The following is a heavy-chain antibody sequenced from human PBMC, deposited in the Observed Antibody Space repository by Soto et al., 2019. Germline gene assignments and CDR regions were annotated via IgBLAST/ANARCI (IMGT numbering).Heavy chain of an antibody. CDR3: AGSGVLNRSTWQGGDYYYYYYMDV. Sequence: QVQLQESGPGLVKPSQTLSLTCTVSGGSISSGGYYWSWIRQHPGKGLEWIGYIYYSGSTYYNPSLKSRVTISVDTSKNQFSLKLSSVTAADTAVYYCAGSGVLNRSTWQGGDYYYYYYMDVWGKGTTVTVSS. D-gene: IGHD2-2*01. V-gene: IGHV4-31*03. J-gene: IGHJ6*03. CDR1: GGSISSGGYY. CDR2: IYYSGST.